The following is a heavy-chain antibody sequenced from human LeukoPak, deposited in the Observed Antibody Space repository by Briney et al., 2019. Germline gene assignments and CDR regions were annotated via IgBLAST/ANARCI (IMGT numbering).Heavy chain of an antibody. CDR3: AREGPNYCSGGSCYSIDY. CDR1: GYTFTGYY. Sequence: GASVKVSCKASGYTFTGYYMHWVRQAPGQGLEWMGWINPNSGGTNYAQKFQGRVTMTRDTSISTAYMELSSLRSEDTAVYYCAREGPNYCSGGSCYSIDYWGQGTLVTVSS. J-gene: IGHJ4*02. CDR2: INPNSGGT. D-gene: IGHD2-15*01. V-gene: IGHV1-2*02.